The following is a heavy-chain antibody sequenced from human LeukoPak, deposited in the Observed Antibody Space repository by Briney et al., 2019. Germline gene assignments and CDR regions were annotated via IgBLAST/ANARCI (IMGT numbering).Heavy chain of an antibody. CDR2: IYSAGSI. Sequence: GGSLRLSCAASGVAFSSNYMSWVRQAPGKGLEWVSVIYSAGSIYHADSVKGRFSISRDNSKNTVYLQMTSLRAQDTAVYYCARGGGHDAFDIWGQGTMVTVSS. D-gene: IGHD3-16*01. CDR3: ARGGGHDAFDI. CDR1: GVAFSSNY. J-gene: IGHJ3*02. V-gene: IGHV3-66*02.